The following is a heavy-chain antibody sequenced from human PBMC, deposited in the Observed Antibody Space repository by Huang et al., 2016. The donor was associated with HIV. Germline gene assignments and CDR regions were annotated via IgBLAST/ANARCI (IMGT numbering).Heavy chain of an antibody. Sequence: QVQLEQSGPAVRKPGSSVKVSCQASGGSFSDQIISWVRQAPGQRFEWMGGIIPLFRAPAYAQECKGRVIMTADESTATIYMELNSLTSEDTAVYYCAMSLRYQYDSRSYWGRYFDYWGQGTLVTVSS. J-gene: IGHJ4*02. D-gene: IGHD3-16*01. CDR1: GGSFSDQI. CDR2: IIPLFRAP. CDR3: AMSLRYQYDSRSYWGRYFDY. V-gene: IGHV1-69*01.